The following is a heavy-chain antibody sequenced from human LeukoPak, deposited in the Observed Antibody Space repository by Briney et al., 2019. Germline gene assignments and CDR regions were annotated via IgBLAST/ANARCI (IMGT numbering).Heavy chain of an antibody. CDR3: ARDRPFDL. J-gene: IGHJ2*01. CDR1: GFPFSSYS. CDR2: ISSSSSYI. Sequence: PGGALRLSRAASGFPFSSYSMKWVRPAPGKGLELVSSISSSSSYIYYADSVKGRFTISRDNAKNSLYLQMNSLRAGDTAVYYCARDRPFDLWGRGTLVTVSS. V-gene: IGHV3-21*01.